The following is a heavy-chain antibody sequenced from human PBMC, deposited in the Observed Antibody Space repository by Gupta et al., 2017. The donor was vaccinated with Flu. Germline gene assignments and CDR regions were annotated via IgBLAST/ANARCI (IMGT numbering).Heavy chain of an antibody. CDR3: ATMNTQTPSPFDY. J-gene: IGHJ4*02. CDR2: ISGSAGRA. Sequence: EVQLLESGGALVQPGGSLSLSCVVSGFTFGTYGMSWVRQAPGMGLEWVSAISGSAGRAFYADSVKGRFAISRDKSKNTLYLQMNNVRAEDTAVYYCATMNTQTPSPFDYWGQGTLVSVSS. D-gene: IGHD5-18*01. V-gene: IGHV3-23*01. CDR1: GFTFGTYG.